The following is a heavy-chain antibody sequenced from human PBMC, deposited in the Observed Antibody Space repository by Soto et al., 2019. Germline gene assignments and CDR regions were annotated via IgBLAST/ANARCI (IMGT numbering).Heavy chain of an antibody. V-gene: IGHV3-30-3*01. D-gene: IGHD1-1*01. CDR3: AGEHDALDV. J-gene: IGHJ6*02. CDR2: ISHDGGIK. Sequence: QVQLVESGGGVVQPGRSLTLSCAASGFPFTSYAIHWVRQAPGKGLEWVAVISHDGGIKHYADSVKGRFTISRDNSKNTLYLQMNSLRDGDTAVYHCAGEHDALDVWGQGTTVTVAS. CDR1: GFPFTSYA.